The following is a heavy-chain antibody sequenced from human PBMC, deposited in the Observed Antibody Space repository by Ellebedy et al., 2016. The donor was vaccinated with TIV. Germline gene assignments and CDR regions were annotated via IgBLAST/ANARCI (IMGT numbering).Heavy chain of an antibody. CDR1: GGSISSYY. V-gene: IGHV4-59*01. J-gene: IGHJ4*02. D-gene: IGHD6-19*01. CDR3: ARAEVGVVAGTATSFDY. CDR2: IYYSGST. Sequence: SETLSLTXTVSGGSISSYYWSWIRQPPGKGLEWIGYIYYSGSTNYNPSLKSRVTISVDTSKNQFSLKLSSVTAADTAVYYCARAEVGVVAGTATSFDYWGQGTLVTVSS.